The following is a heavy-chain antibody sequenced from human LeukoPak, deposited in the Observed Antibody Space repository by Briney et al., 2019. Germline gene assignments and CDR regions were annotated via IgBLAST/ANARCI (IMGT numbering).Heavy chain of an antibody. V-gene: IGHV1-3*01. CDR3: ATSIAVAGTFDY. D-gene: IGHD6-19*01. CDR2: INAGNGNT. J-gene: IGHJ4*02. CDR1: GYTFTSYA. Sequence: ASVKVSCKASGYTFTSYAMHWVRQAPGQRLEWMGWINAGNGNTKYSQKFQGRVTITRDTSASTACMELSSLRSEDTAVYYCATSIAVAGTFDYWGQGTLVTVSS.